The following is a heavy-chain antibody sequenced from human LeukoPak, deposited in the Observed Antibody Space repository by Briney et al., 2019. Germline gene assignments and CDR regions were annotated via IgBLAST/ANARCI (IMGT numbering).Heavy chain of an antibody. CDR3: ARLLSLLLPGIDY. D-gene: IGHD2-15*01. CDR2: IYPGDSDT. CDR1: GSRFTSYW. V-gene: IGHV5-51*01. J-gene: IGHJ4*02. Sequence: GEPLDISFQGSGSRFTSYWIGWVRQMPGKGLEWMRIIYPGDSDTRYSPSFQGQVTISADKSISTAYLQWSSLKASDTAMYYCARLLSLLLPGIDYWGQGTLVTVSS.